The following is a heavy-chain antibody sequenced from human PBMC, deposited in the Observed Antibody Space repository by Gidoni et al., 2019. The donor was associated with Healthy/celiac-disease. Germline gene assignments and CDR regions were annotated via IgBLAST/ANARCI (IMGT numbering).Heavy chain of an antibody. Sequence: QFQMVPPGAEVKKPGAQVKAPCKVSGYTLTKLSMHWVRQAPGNGLAWMRGFDAEDGETVYEQKFQGRVTMTEDTSTDTAYMELSSLGSEDASVYYGATSRGSYLDYWGQGTLVTVSS. D-gene: IGHD3-16*01. V-gene: IGHV1-24*01. CDR2: FDAEDGET. CDR1: GYTLTKLS. J-gene: IGHJ4*02. CDR3: ATSRGSYLDY.